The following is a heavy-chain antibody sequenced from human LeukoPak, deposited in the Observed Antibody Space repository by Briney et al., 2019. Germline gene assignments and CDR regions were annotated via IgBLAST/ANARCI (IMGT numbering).Heavy chain of an antibody. Sequence: ASVKVSCKASGYTFTGYYMHWVRQAPGQGLEWMGWINPNSGGTNYAQKFQGRVTMTRDTSISTAYMELSRLRSDDTAVYYCARDYDSSGYYDTRDAFDIWGQGTMVTVSS. J-gene: IGHJ3*02. D-gene: IGHD3-22*01. CDR3: ARDYDSSGYYDTRDAFDI. CDR1: GYTFTGYY. V-gene: IGHV1-2*02. CDR2: INPNSGGT.